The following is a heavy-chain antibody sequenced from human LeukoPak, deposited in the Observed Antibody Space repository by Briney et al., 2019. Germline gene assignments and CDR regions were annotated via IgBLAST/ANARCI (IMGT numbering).Heavy chain of an antibody. Sequence: SETLSLTCAVYGGSFSGYYWSWIRQPPGKGLEWIGEINHSGSTNYNPSLKSRVTISVDTSKNQFSLKLSSVTAADTAVYYCARHVAPPMVRGVMDLTRYNWFDPWGQGTLVTVSS. J-gene: IGHJ5*02. CDR2: INHSGST. CDR1: GGSFSGYY. CDR3: ARHVAPPMVRGVMDLTRYNWFDP. V-gene: IGHV4-34*01. D-gene: IGHD3-10*01.